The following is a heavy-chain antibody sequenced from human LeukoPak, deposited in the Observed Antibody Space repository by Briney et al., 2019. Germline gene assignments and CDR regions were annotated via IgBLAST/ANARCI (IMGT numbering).Heavy chain of an antibody. V-gene: IGHV1-69*13. J-gene: IGHJ4*02. Sequence: SVKVSCKASGGTFSSYAISWVRQAPGQGLEWMGGIIPIFGTANYAQKFQGRVTIAADESTSTAYMELSSLRSEDTAVYYCARVYGSGSSVFDYWGQGTLVTVSS. CDR3: ARVYGSGSSVFDY. CDR1: GGTFSSYA. CDR2: IIPIFGTA. D-gene: IGHD3-10*01.